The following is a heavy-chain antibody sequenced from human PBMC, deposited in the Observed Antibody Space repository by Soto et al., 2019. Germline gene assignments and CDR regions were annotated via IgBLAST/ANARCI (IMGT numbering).Heavy chain of an antibody. CDR3: AKVSPENWNYPLSSYYGMDV. D-gene: IGHD1-7*01. CDR2: ISGSGGST. CDR1: GFTFSSYA. V-gene: IGHV3-23*01. Sequence: GGSLRLSCAASGFTFSSYAMSWVRQAPGKGLEWVSAISGSGGSTYYADSVKGRFTISRDNSKNTLYLQMNSLRAEDTAVYYCAKVSPENWNYPLSSYYGMDVWGQGTTVTVSS. J-gene: IGHJ6*02.